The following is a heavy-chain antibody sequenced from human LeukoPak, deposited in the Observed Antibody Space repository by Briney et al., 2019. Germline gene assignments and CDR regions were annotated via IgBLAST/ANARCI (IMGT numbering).Heavy chain of an antibody. CDR2: LYYGENS. CDR3: ARQLPTAAADTRGYFDY. Sequence: SETLSLTCTVSGGSISIISSSTYYWGWIRQAPGKGLEWIGSLYYGENSHYNPSLKSRATLSVDTSNNQFSLKLTSVTAADAAVYFCARQLPTAAADTRGYFDYWGQGTVVAVSS. J-gene: IGHJ4*02. CDR1: GGSISIISSSTYY. D-gene: IGHD6-25*01. V-gene: IGHV4-39*01.